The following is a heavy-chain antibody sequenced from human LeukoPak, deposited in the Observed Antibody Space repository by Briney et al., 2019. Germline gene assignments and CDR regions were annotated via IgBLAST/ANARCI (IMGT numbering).Heavy chain of an antibody. V-gene: IGHV1-8*01. J-gene: IGHJ4*02. Sequence: ASVKVSCKASGYTFSSYDFQWVRQATGQGLEWMGWMNPNTGDTGYAQKFQGRVTMTRNTSISTAYMELSSLRSGDTGIYYCARAYDVNWGQGTLVTVSS. D-gene: IGHD3-10*02. CDR3: ARAYDVN. CDR1: GYTFSSYD. CDR2: MNPNTGDT.